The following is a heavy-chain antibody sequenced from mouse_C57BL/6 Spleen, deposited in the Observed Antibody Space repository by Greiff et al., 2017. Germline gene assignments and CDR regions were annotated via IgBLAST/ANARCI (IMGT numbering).Heavy chain of an antibody. Sequence: VQLQQSGAELVRPGASVTLSCTASGYTFTDYEMHWVKQTPVHGLEWIGAIDPETGGTAYNQKFKGKAILTADKSSSTAYMELRSLTSEDSAVYYCTRGGHYAMEDWGQGTSGAVSS. J-gene: IGHJ4*01. CDR1: GYTFTDYE. CDR3: TRGGHYAMED. CDR2: IDPETGGT. D-gene: IGHD1-1*02. V-gene: IGHV1-15*01.